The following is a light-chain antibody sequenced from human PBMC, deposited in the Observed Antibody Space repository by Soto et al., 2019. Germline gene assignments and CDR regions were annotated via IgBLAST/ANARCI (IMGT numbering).Light chain of an antibody. Sequence: QSVLTQPPSVSGAPGQRVTISCTGSSSNIGAGYDVHWYQQLPGTAPKLLIYGNSNRPSGVPDRFSGSKSGTSASLAITGLQVEDEADYYCQSYDSSLRVKVFGGGTKLTVL. J-gene: IGLJ3*02. CDR2: GNS. V-gene: IGLV1-40*01. CDR1: SSNIGAGYD. CDR3: QSYDSSLRVKV.